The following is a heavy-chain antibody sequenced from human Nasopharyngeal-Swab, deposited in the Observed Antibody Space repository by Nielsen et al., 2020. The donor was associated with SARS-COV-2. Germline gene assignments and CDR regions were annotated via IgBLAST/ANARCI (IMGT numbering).Heavy chain of an antibody. V-gene: IGHV3-33*01. D-gene: IGHD3-16*02. J-gene: IGHJ3*02. Sequence: VRQAPGKGLEWVAVIWYDGSNKYYADSVKGRFTISRDNSKNTLYLQMNSLRAEDTAVYYCARDRITFGGVIVKGDAFDIWGQGTMSPSPQ. CDR2: IWYDGSNK. CDR3: ARDRITFGGVIVKGDAFDI.